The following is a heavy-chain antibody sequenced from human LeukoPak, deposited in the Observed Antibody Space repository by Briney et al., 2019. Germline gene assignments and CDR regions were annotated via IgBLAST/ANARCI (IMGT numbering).Heavy chain of an antibody. CDR3: ARLSLSTMDFDY. D-gene: IGHD4/OR15-4a*01. J-gene: IGHJ4*02. CDR2: FDPEDGET. V-gene: IGHV1-24*01. CDR1: GYTLTELS. Sequence: ASVKVSCKVSGYTLTELSMHWVRQAPGKGLEWMGGFDPEDGETIYAQKFQGRVTMTEDTSTDTAYMELSSLRAEDTAVYYCARLSLSTMDFDYWGQGTLVTVSS.